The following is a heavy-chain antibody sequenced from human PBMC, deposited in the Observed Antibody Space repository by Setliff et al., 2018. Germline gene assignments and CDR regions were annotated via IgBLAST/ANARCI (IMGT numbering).Heavy chain of an antibody. Sequence: PSETLSLTCTVSGGSISSGSYYWSWIRQPAGKGLEWIGHIYTSGSTNYNPSLKSRVTISVDTSKNQFSLKLSSVTAADTAVYYCARDSQGSGCYDYWGQGTLVTVSS. CDR2: IYTSGST. D-gene: IGHD6-19*01. V-gene: IGHV4-61*09. J-gene: IGHJ4*02. CDR1: GGSISSGSYY. CDR3: ARDSQGSGCYDY.